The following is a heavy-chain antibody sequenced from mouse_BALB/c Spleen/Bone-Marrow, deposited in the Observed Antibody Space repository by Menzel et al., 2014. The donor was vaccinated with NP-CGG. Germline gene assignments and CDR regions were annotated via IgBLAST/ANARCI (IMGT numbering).Heavy chain of an antibody. CDR3: ALLGYYGYFYV. J-gene: IGHJ1*01. V-gene: IGHV4-1*02. D-gene: IGHD2-2*01. Sequence: EVQGVESGGGLVQPGGSLKLSCAASGFDFSRYWVSWVRQAPGKGLGWIGEINPDSSTINYTPSLKDKFIISRDNAKNTLYLQMSKVRSEDTALYYCALLGYYGYFYVWGAGTTVTVSS. CDR1: GFDFSRYW. CDR2: INPDSSTI.